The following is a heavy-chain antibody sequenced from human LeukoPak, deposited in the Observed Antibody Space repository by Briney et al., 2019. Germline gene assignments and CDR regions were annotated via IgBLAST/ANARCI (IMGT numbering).Heavy chain of an antibody. CDR1: GYTFTSYG. CDR3: ARTIPDWLSAFYFDY. Sequence: ASVKVSCKASGYTFTSYGISWVRQAPGQGLEWMGWISAYNGNTNYAQKLQGRVTMTTDTSTSTAYMELRSLRSDDTAVYYCARTIPDWLSAFYFDYWGQGTLVTVSS. CDR2: ISAYNGNT. J-gene: IGHJ4*02. V-gene: IGHV1-18*01. D-gene: IGHD3-9*01.